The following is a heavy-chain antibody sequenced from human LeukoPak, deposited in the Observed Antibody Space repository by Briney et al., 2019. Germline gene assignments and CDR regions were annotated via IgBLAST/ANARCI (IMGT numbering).Heavy chain of an antibody. CDR1: GDSLTSGSRY. V-gene: IGHV4-61*09. J-gene: IGHJ4*02. Sequence: DPSQTLSLTCTVSGDSLTSGSRYWSWIRQPAGKGLEWIGHFYSSTRTTYNPSLESRVTISGDTAKNQFSLKLISVTAADTALYYCARDRGGAIDYWGQGSLVTVSS. D-gene: IGHD1-26*01. CDR2: FYSSTRT. CDR3: ARDRGGAIDY.